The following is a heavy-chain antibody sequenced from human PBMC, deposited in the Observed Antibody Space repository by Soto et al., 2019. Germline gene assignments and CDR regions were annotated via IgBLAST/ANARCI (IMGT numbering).Heavy chain of an antibody. J-gene: IGHJ3*02. CDR1: GFTFSSYA. CDR2: ISYDGSNK. Sequence: GGSLRLSCAASGFTFSSYAMHWVRQAPGKGLEWVAVISYDGSNKYYADSVKGRFTISRDNSKNTLYLQMNSLRAEDTAVYYCARGGSFKWHYYDSSGYCYDALDIWGQGTMITVSS. V-gene: IGHV3-30-3*01. D-gene: IGHD3-22*01. CDR3: ARGGSFKWHYYDSSGYCYDALDI.